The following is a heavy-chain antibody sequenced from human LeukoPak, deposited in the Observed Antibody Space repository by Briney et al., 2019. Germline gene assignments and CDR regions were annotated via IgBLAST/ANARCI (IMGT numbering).Heavy chain of an antibody. V-gene: IGHV4-34*01. J-gene: IGHJ4*02. CDR2: INHSGST. CDR3: AKYANGWAIDY. D-gene: IGHD6-19*01. Sequence: SETLSLTCAVHGGSFSGYYWSWIRQPPGKGLEWIGEINHSGSTKYNPSLKSRVTISVDTSRNQFSLKLSSVTAADTAVYYCAKYANGWAIDYWGQGTLVTVSS. CDR1: GGSFSGYY.